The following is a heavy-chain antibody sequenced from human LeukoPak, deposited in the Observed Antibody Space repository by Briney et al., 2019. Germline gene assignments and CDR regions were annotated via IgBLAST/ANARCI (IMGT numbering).Heavy chain of an antibody. CDR2: ISGSGGST. D-gene: IGHD2-15*01. V-gene: IGHV3-23*01. J-gene: IGHJ4*02. Sequence: PGGSLRLSCAASGFTFSSYAMSWVRQAPGKGLEWVSAISGSGGSTYYADSVKGRFTISRDNSKNRLYLQMNSLRAEDTAVYYCAKTPNIVVVVAATPYYFDYWGQGTLVTVSS. CDR1: GFTFSSYA. CDR3: AKTPNIVVVVAATPYYFDY.